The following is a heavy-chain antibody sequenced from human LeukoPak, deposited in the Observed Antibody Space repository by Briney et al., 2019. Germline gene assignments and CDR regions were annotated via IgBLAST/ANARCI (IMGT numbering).Heavy chain of an antibody. CDR2: FDPEDGET. CDR1: GYTLTELS. V-gene: IGHV1-24*01. Sequence: GASVKVSCKFSGYTLTELSMHWVRQAPGKGLEWMGGFDPEDGETIYAQKFQGRVTMTEDTSTDTAYMELSSLRSEDTAVYYCATVRLALPTAPIDYWGQGTLVTVSS. CDR3: ATVRLALPTAPIDY. D-gene: IGHD3-9*01. J-gene: IGHJ4*02.